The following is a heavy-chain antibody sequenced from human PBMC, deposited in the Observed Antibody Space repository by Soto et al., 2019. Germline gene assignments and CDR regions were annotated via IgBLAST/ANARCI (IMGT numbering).Heavy chain of an antibody. J-gene: IGHJ4*02. D-gene: IGHD2-8*01. CDR1: GYTFSSYD. CDR2: MKPTSGNT. CDR3: VRSGYCPTGVCYFGDFDY. V-gene: IGHV1-8*01. Sequence: QVQLVHSGAEVEKPGASVKVSCKASGYTFSSYDINWVRQATGQGLEWMGWMKPTSGNTGYARKFQGRVTMTRDTSISTAYLELSSLRSEDTAVYYFVRSGYCPTGVCYFGDFDYWGQGTLVTVSS.